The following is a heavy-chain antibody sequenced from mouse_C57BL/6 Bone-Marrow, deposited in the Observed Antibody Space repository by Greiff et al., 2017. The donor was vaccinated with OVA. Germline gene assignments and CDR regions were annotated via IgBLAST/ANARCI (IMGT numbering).Heavy chain of an antibody. V-gene: IGHV1-69*01. CDR2: IDPSDSYT. J-gene: IGHJ1*03. D-gene: IGHD2-4*01. Sequence: QVQLKQPGAELVMPGASVKLSCKASGYTFTSYWMHWVKQRPGQGLEWIGEIDPSDSYTNYNQKFKGKSTLTVDKSSSTAYMQLSSLTSEDSAVYYCASYDYYWYFDVWGTGTTVTVSS. CDR3: ASYDYYWYFDV. CDR1: GYTFTSYW.